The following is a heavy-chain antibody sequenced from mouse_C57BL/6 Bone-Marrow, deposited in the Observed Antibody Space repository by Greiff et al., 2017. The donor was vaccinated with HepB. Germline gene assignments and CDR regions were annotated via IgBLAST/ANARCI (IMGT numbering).Heavy chain of an antibody. J-gene: IGHJ2*01. Sequence: VQLQQPGAELVKPGASVKLSCKASGYTFTSYWMHWVKQRPGQGLEWIGMIHPNSGSTNYNEKFKSKATLTVDKSSSTAYMQRSSLTSEDSAVYYCALYYYGSSPFDYWGQGTTLTVSS. V-gene: IGHV1-64*01. CDR1: GYTFTSYW. D-gene: IGHD1-1*01. CDR2: IHPNSGST. CDR3: ALYYYGSSPFDY.